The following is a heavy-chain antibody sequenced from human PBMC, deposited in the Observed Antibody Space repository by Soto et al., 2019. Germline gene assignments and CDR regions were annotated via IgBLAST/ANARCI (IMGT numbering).Heavy chain of an antibody. CDR2: IYYSGST. Sequence: SETLSLTCTVSGGSISSYYWSWIRQPPGKGLEWIGYIYYSGSTYYNPSLKSRVTISVDTSKNQFSLKLSSVTAADTAVYYCAGSIAAAGTAFDYWGQGTLVTVSS. V-gene: IGHV4-59*08. CDR3: AGSIAAAGTAFDY. J-gene: IGHJ4*02. D-gene: IGHD6-13*01. CDR1: GGSISSYY.